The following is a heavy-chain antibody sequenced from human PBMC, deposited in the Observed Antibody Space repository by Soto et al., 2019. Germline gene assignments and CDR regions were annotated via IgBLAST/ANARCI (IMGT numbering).Heavy chain of an antibody. J-gene: IGHJ6*02. CDR1: GGSFSGYY. V-gene: IGHV4-34*01. CDR3: ARGYGPRYYYYGMDV. Sequence: QVQLQQWGAGLLKPSETLSLTCAVYGGSFSGYYWSWIRQPPGKGLEWIGEINHSGSTNYNPSLKSRVTISVDTSKNHFSLKLSSVTAADTAVYYCARGYGPRYYYYGMDVWGQGTTVTVSS. CDR2: INHSGST. D-gene: IGHD4-17*01.